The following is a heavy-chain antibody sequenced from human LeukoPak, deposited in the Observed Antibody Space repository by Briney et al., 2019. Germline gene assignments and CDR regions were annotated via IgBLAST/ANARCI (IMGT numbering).Heavy chain of an antibody. CDR3: ARRRDSGSLQHFDY. Sequence: GGSLRLSCAASGFTFSSFGMSWVRQAPGKGLDWVSAISGSGGSTYHADSVKGRFTISRDNSKNTLYLQMNSLRAEDTAVYYCARRRDSGSLQHFDYWGQGTLVTVSS. D-gene: IGHD1-26*01. CDR2: ISGSGGST. J-gene: IGHJ4*02. CDR1: GFTFSSFG. V-gene: IGHV3-23*01.